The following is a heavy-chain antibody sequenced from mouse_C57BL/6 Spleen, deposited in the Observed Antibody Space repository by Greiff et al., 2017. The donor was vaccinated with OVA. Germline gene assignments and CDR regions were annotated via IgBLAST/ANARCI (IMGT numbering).Heavy chain of an antibody. Sequence: EVHLVESGGDLVKPGGSLKLSCAASGFTFSSYGMSWVRQTPDKRLEWVATISSGGSYTYYPDSVKGRFTISRDNAKNTLYLQMSSLKSEDTAMYYCARRYGSSSYFDYWGQGTTLTVSS. CDR1: GFTFSSYG. D-gene: IGHD1-1*01. J-gene: IGHJ2*01. CDR2: ISSGGSYT. CDR3: ARRYGSSSYFDY. V-gene: IGHV5-6*01.